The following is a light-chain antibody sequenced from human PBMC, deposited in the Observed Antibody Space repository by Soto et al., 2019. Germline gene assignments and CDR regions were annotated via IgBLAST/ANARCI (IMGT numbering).Light chain of an antibody. V-gene: IGKV1-5*03. CDR2: KAS. CDR3: QHYNSYSEA. Sequence: DIQMTQSPPTLSASVGDRVTITCRASSSISTWLAWYQQKPGKAPKLLIYKASTLKSGVPSRFSGSGSGTEFTLTISSLQPDDFATYYCQHYNSYSEAFGQGTKVDIK. J-gene: IGKJ1*01. CDR1: SSISTW.